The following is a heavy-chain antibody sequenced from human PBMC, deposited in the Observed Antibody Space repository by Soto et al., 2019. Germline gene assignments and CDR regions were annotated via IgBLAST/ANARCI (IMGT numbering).Heavy chain of an antibody. V-gene: IGHV3-23*01. CDR3: AKVVIATQLVSASSYYFDN. Sequence: GKGLEWVSAISGSGGSTYYADSVKGRFTISRDNSKNTLYLQMNSLRAEDTAVYYCAKVVIATQLVSASSYYFDNCAEGTLVTVPS. J-gene: IGHJ4*02. CDR2: ISGSGGST. D-gene: IGHD2-21*01.